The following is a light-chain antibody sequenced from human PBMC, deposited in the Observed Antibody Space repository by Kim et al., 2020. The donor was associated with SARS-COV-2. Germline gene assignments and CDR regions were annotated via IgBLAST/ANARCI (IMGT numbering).Light chain of an antibody. CDR3: LQHYNYPWT. J-gene: IGKJ1*01. Sequence: SAAVGDRDTITCRASQGISNYVAWFQQKPGKVPERLIYAASSLQSGVPSRFSGSGSGTEFTLTISSLQPEDFATYYCLQHYNYPWTFGQGTKVEIK. V-gene: IGKV1-17*03. CDR2: AAS. CDR1: QGISNY.